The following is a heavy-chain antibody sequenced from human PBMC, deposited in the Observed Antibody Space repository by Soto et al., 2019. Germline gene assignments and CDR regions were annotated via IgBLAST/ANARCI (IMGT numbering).Heavy chain of an antibody. J-gene: IGHJ4*02. CDR1: GGSISSGGYY. CDR2: IYYSGST. CDR3: ARSPRGYSYGSFDY. V-gene: IGHV4-31*03. D-gene: IGHD5-18*01. Sequence: SETLSLTCTVSGGSISSGGYYWSWIRQHPGKGLEWIGYIYYSGSTYYNPSLKSRVVISVDTSKNQFSLNLSSVTAADTAVYYCARSPRGYSYGSFDYWGQGTLVTVSS.